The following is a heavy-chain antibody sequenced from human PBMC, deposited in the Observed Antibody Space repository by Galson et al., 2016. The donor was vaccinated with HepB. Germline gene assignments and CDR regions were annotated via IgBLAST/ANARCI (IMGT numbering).Heavy chain of an antibody. CDR3: ASCSGGSHSYYYNAIDV. V-gene: IGHV4-59*13. Sequence: SETLSLTCTVSGDSFGRYYWSWVRQSPGKGLEWIGYISYSGSTDYNPSLKSRVTISQDTSENRFPLKLSSVSAADTAVYYCASCSGGSHSYYYNAIDVWGQGTTVTVSS. J-gene: IGHJ6*02. CDR1: GDSFGRYY. CDR2: ISYSGST. D-gene: IGHD2-15*01.